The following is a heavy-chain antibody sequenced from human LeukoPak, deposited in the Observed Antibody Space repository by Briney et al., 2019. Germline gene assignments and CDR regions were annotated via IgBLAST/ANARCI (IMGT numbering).Heavy chain of an antibody. CDR2: IYSGGAT. J-gene: IGHJ6*02. Sequence: GGSLRLSCAASGFSVSANYMSWVRQAPGKGLEWVSAIYSGGATYYTDSVKGRFTISRDNSKNTLYLQMNSLRAEDTAVYYCAKYLTARGPPYALDVWGQGTTVTVSS. D-gene: IGHD1-14*01. CDR3: AKYLTARGPPYALDV. CDR1: GFSVSANY. V-gene: IGHV3-53*01.